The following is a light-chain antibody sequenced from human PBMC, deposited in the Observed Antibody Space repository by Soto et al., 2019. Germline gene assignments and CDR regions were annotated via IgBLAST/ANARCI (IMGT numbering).Light chain of an antibody. J-gene: IGKJ2*01. CDR1: QSVNTN. CDR2: GAS. V-gene: IGKV3-15*01. CDR3: QQYGSSPMYT. Sequence: EIVMTQSPATLSVSPGERATLSCRASQSVNTNLAWYQQKSGQAPRLLIYGASTRAPGIPARFSGSGSGTEFTLTVSSLQSEDFAVYYCQQYGSSPMYTFGQGTKLEIK.